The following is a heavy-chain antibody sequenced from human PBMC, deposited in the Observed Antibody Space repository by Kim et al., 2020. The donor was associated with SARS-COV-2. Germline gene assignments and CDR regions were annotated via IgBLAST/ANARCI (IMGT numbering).Heavy chain of an antibody. D-gene: IGHD2-2*01. Sequence: GRFTISRDNSKNSLYLQMNSLRTEDTALYYCAKDTPYCSSTSCYAEYFQHWGQGTLVTVSS. J-gene: IGHJ1*01. V-gene: IGHV3-43*01. CDR3: AKDTPYCSSTSCYAEYFQH.